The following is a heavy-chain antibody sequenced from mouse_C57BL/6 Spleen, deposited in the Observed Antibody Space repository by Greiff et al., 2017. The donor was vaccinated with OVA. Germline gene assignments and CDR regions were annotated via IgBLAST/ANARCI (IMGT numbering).Heavy chain of an antibody. D-gene: IGHD2-4*01. Sequence: EVKLVESGPGLVKPSQSLSLTCSVTGYSITSGYYWNWLRQFPGNKLEWMGYISYDGSNNSNPSLKNRISITRDTSKNQFFLKLNSVTTEDTATYYCARGRQDYDEGYFDVWGTGTTVTVSS. CDR3: ARGRQDYDEGYFDV. CDR2: ISYDGSN. V-gene: IGHV3-6*01. J-gene: IGHJ1*03. CDR1: GYSITSGYY.